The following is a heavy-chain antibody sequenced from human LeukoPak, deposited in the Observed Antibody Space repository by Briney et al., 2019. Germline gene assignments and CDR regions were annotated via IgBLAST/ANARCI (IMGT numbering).Heavy chain of an antibody. J-gene: IGHJ6*02. Sequence: PGGSLRLSCAASGFTFSSYWMSWVRQAPGKGLEWVANIKQDGSEKYYVDSAKGRFTISRDNAKNSLYLQMNSLRAEDTAVYYCAKDSSPIQGDDYYYGMDVWGQGTTVTVSS. CDR2: IKQDGSEK. V-gene: IGHV3-7*03. CDR1: GFTFSSYW. CDR3: AKDSSPIQGDDYYYGMDV. D-gene: IGHD1-1*01.